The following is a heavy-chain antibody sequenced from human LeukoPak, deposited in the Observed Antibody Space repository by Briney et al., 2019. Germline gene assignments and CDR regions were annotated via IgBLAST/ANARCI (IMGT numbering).Heavy chain of an antibody. V-gene: IGHV3-33*06. Sequence: GGSLRLSCEASGFTFSNFGMHWVRQAPGKGLEWVAVIWYHGSDKFYADSVKGRFTISRDTSKNTLYLQMNSLRVDDTAVYYCAKDNSYYYSSGSYYQYFDSWGQGTLVTVSS. D-gene: IGHD3-10*01. CDR3: AKDNSYYYSSGSYYQYFDS. J-gene: IGHJ4*02. CDR1: GFTFSNFG. CDR2: IWYHGSDK.